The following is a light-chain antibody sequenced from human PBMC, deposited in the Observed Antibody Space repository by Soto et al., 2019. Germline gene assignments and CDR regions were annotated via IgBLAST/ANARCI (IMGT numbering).Light chain of an antibody. J-gene: IGKJ1*01. Sequence: DIQMTQSPCSLSASVGDRATITCRASQGISNYLVWYQQKPGEVPKGLIYVGSALRAGGLSRFSGSGSGTDFTLTISYLQSEDFATYYCQKYNGAFWTFGQGTKVDIK. V-gene: IGKV1-27*01. CDR2: VGS. CDR1: QGISNY. CDR3: QKYNGAFWT.